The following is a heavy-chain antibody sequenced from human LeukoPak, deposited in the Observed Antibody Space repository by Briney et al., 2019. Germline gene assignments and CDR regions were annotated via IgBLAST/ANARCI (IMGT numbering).Heavy chain of an antibody. D-gene: IGHD6-19*01. J-gene: IGHJ4*02. CDR1: GYTFTNFY. CDR3: ARDVSAGSQFFDY. CDR2: INPSGGTT. V-gene: IGHV1-46*01. Sequence: ASVKVSCKASGYTFTNFYMHWVRQAPGQGLEWMGIINPSGGTTTYAQKFQGRVTMTRDTSTNTVCMDLSSLRSEDTAMYYCARDVSAGSQFFDYWGQGTLVTVSS.